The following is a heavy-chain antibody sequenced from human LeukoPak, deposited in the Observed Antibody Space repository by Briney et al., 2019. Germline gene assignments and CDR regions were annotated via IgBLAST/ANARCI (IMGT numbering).Heavy chain of an antibody. D-gene: IGHD2-2*01. Sequence: GGSLRLSCAASGFTFSSYSMNWVRQAPGKGLEWVSSISSSSSYIYYADSVKGRFTISRDNAKNSQYLQMNSLRAEDTAVYYCASSVVPAAACDYWGQGTLVTVSS. CDR3: ASSVVPAAACDY. CDR2: ISSSSSYI. CDR1: GFTFSSYS. V-gene: IGHV3-21*01. J-gene: IGHJ4*02.